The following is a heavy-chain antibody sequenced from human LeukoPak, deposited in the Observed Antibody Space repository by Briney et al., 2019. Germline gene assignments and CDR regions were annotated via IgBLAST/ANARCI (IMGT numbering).Heavy chain of an antibody. CDR3: ASGHGNTFYYYYGMDV. CDR1: GYTFTSYG. D-gene: IGHD2/OR15-2a*01. Sequence: ASVKVSCKASGYTFTSYGISWVRQAPGQGLEWMGWISAYNGNTNYAQKLQGRVTMTTDTSTSTAYMELRSLRSDDTAVYYCASGHGNTFYYYYGMDVWGQGTTVTVSS. V-gene: IGHV1-18*01. J-gene: IGHJ6*02. CDR2: ISAYNGNT.